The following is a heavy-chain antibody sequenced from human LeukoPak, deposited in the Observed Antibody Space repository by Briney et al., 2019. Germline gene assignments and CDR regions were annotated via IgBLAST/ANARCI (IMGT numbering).Heavy chain of an antibody. CDR2: IYYSGST. D-gene: IGHD2-8*01. V-gene: IGHV4-39*01. Sequence: SETLSLTGTVSGGSISSSSYYWGWIRQPPGKGLEWIGSIYYSGSTYYNPSLKSRVTISVDTSKNQFSLKLTSVTAADTAVYYCARHFSTSSYCTNGVCYNPFDYWGQGTLVTVSS. CDR3: ARHFSTSSYCTNGVCYNPFDY. CDR1: GGSISSSSYY. J-gene: IGHJ4*02.